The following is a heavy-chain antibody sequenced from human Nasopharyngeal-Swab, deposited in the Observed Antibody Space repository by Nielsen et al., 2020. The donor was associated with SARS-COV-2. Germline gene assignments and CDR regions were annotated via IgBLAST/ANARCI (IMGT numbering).Heavy chain of an antibody. CDR1: GFTVSSNY. CDR2: IYISGNP. J-gene: IGHJ4*02. V-gene: IGHV3-53*01. CDR3: ATEDPAQKGVDH. Sequence: LSLTCAASGFTVSSNYMTWVRQAPGKGLEWVSIIYISGNPYYADSVKGRFTISRDSSKNTVYLQMNSLRAEDTAVYYCATEDPAQKGVDHWGQGTLVTVSS.